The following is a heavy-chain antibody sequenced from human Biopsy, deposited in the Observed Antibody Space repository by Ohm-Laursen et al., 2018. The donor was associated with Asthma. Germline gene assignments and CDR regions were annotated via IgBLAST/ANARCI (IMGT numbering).Heavy chain of an antibody. CDR2: ISRSGSST. D-gene: IGHD6-25*01. Sequence: SLRLSCAASGFSFSDYYMTWMRQAPRKGLEWVSSISRSGSSTYHAESVKGRFTISRDNAQKSLFLQMGSLRAEDTAIYYFARVFESSEWGPFYHFGLDVWGQGTTVAVSS. CDR3: ARVFESSEWGPFYHFGLDV. J-gene: IGHJ6*02. V-gene: IGHV3-11*01. CDR1: GFSFSDYY.